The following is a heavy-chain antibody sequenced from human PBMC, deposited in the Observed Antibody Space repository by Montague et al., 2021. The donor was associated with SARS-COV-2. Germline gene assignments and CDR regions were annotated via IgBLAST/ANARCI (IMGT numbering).Heavy chain of an antibody. Sequence: AIYGDSVSSNNAAWNWIRQSPSRGLEWLGRTYYRSRWYREYAVSVKSRITIDPDTSKNQFSLQLNSVTPEDTAVYYCARVWTTEWYEGYFDNWGQGTLVTVSS. J-gene: IGHJ4*02. V-gene: IGHV6-1*01. CDR3: ARVWTTEWYEGYFDN. CDR2: TYYRSRWYR. CDR1: GDSVSSNNAA. D-gene: IGHD3-3*01.